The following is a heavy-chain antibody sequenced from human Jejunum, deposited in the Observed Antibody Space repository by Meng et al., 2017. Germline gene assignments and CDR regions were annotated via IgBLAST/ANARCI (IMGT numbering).Heavy chain of an antibody. D-gene: IGHD6-6*01. CDR3: ARGSIADRLSD. V-gene: IGHV4-34*01. J-gene: IGHJ4*02. CDR2: INHSGST. Sequence: QVPVQQWGAGLLKPSETLSLTCTVYGGSFSGYYWSWIRQPPGKGLEWIGEINHSGSTSYNPSLKSRVTMSLDTSKNQFSLELSSVTAADTAVYYCARGSIADRLSDWGQGTLVTVSS. CDR1: GGSFSGYY.